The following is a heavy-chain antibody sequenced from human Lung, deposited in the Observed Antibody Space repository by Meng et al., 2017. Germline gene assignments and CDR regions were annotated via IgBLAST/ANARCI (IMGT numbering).Heavy chain of an antibody. Sequence: HGPLPPGGAGLSQPSETLSLICVVSGGSFSDYYWSWIRQPPGKGLEWIGEINHSGSTNYNPSLESRATISVDTSQNNLSLKLSSVTAADSAVYYCARGPTTMAHDFDYWGQGTLVTVSS. CDR2: INHSGST. D-gene: IGHD4-11*01. J-gene: IGHJ4*02. CDR1: GGSFSDYY. CDR3: ARGPTTMAHDFDY. V-gene: IGHV4-34*01.